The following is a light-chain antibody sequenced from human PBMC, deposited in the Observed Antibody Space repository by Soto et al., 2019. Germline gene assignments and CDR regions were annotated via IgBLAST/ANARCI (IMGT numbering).Light chain of an antibody. CDR3: QQRSNWPWT. Sequence: EIVLTQSPGTLSLSPGVRATLSCRASQSVSSSYVAWYQKKPGQATRLLIYDASNRATGLPARFSGSGSGTDFTLTISSLEPEDFAVYYCQQRSNWPWTVGQGTKVDIK. CDR2: DAS. V-gene: IGKV3-11*01. J-gene: IGKJ1*01. CDR1: QSVSSSY.